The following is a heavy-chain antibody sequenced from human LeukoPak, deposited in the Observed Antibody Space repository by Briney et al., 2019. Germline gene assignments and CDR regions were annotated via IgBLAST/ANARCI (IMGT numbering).Heavy chain of an antibody. J-gene: IGHJ4*02. CDR3: ARDPSWSVEGY. CDR1: GGSIGSGSYY. Sequence: SETLSLTCTVSGGSIGSGSYYWSWIRQPAGKGLEWIGRIYTSGSTNYNPSLKSRVTMSVDTSKNQFSLKLSSVTAADTAVYYCARDPSWSVEGYWGQGTLVTVSS. CDR2: IYTSGST. D-gene: IGHD6-13*01. V-gene: IGHV4-61*02.